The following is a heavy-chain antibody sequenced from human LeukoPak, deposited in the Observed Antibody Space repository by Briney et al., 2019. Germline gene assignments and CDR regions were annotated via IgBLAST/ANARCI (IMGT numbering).Heavy chain of an antibody. CDR1: GYTFTSYD. J-gene: IGHJ3*02. CDR2: MNPNSGNT. D-gene: IGHD3-16*01. V-gene: IGHV1-8*03. CDR3: ARTTNYADAFDI. Sequence: GASVKVSCKASGYTFTSYDINWVRQATGQGLEWMGWMNPNSGNTGYAQKFQGRVTITRNTSISTAYMELSSLRSEDTAVYYCARTTNYADAFDIWGQGTMVTVSS.